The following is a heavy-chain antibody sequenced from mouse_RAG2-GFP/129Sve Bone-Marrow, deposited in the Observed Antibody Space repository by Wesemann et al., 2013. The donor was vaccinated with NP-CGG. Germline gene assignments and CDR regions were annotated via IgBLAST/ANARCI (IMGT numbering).Heavy chain of an antibody. CDR2: ISSGGSYT. V-gene: IGHV5-9-3*01. Sequence: EVQLVESGGGLVKPGGSLKLSCAASGFTFSSYAMSWVRQTPEKRLEWVATISSGGSYTYYPDSVKGRFTISRDNAKNTLYLQMSSLRSEDTAMYYCGAWFAYWGQGTLVTVSA. CDR1: GFTFSSYA. CDR3: GAWFAY. J-gene: IGHJ3*01.